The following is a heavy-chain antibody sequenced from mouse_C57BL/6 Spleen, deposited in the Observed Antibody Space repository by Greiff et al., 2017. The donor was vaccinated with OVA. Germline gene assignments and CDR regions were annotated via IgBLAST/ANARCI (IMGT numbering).Heavy chain of an antibody. CDR2: IYPRSGNT. CDR3: ATGPSNGGYFDV. CDR1: GYTFTSYG. D-gene: IGHD2-5*01. J-gene: IGHJ1*03. Sequence: QVQLQQSGAELARPGASVKLSCKASGYTFTSYGISWVKQRTGQGLEWIGEIYPRSGNTYYNEKFKGKATLTADKSSSTAYMELRSLTSEDSAVYFCATGPSNGGYFDVWGTGTTVTVSS. V-gene: IGHV1-81*01.